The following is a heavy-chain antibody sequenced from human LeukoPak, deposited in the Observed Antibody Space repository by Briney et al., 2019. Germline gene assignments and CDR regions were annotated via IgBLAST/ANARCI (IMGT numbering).Heavy chain of an antibody. V-gene: IGHV4-39*07. D-gene: IGHD3-22*01. Sequence: SETLSLTCTVSGGSISSSSYYWGWIRQPPEKGLEWIGSIYYSGSTYYNPSLKSRVTISVDTSKNQFSLKLSSVTAADTAVYYCARDYYEAYHAFDIWGQGTMVTVSS. J-gene: IGHJ3*02. CDR1: GGSISSSSYY. CDR3: ARDYYEAYHAFDI. CDR2: IYYSGST.